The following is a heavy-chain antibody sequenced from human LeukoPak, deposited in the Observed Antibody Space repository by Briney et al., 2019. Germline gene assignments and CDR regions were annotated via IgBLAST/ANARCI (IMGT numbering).Heavy chain of an antibody. V-gene: IGHV3-7*01. J-gene: IGHJ6*03. Sequence: PGGSLRLSCIASGFTLSTSWMSWVRQAPGKGLEWVANIKQDGSEKYYVDSVKGRFTISRDNAKNSLYLQMNSLRAEDTAVYYCAKDHHGIAVAGYYMDVWGKGTTVTVSS. CDR1: GFTLSTSW. D-gene: IGHD6-19*01. CDR2: IKQDGSEK. CDR3: AKDHHGIAVAGYYMDV.